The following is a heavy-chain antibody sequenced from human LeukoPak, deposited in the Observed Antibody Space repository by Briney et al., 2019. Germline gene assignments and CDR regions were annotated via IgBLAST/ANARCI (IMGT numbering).Heavy chain of an antibody. CDR1: GASTRSGGYY. J-gene: IGHJ4*02. V-gene: IGHV4-31*03. D-gene: IGHD3-16*01. Sequence: TLSLTCTVFGASTRSGGYYWTWIRQHPGKGLEWIGYISDSGNTYYNPSLKSRVAISLDTSENQFSLKLTSVTAADTAVYYCARDSWYSGSPSVGVDYWGQGTLVTVSS. CDR2: ISDSGNT. CDR3: ARDSWYSGSPSVGVDY.